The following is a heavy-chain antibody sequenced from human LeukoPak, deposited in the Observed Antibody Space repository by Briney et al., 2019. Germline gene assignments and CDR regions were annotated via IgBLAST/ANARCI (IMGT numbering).Heavy chain of an antibody. CDR2: IYTSGST. D-gene: IGHD6-19*01. J-gene: IGHJ4*02. Sequence: GSLRLSCAASGFTFSSYEMNWIRQPPGKGLEWIGRIYTSGSTNYNPSLKSRVTISVDTSKNQFSLKLSSVTAADTAVYYCAREQQWLKDGGFDYWGQGTLVTVSS. V-gene: IGHV4-4*08. CDR3: AREQQWLKDGGFDY. CDR1: GFTFSSYE.